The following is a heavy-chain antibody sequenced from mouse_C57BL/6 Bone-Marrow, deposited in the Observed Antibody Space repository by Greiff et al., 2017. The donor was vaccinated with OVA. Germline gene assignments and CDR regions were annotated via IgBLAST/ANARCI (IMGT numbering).Heavy chain of an antibody. V-gene: IGHV1-19*01. CDR2: INPYNGGT. Sequence: VQLQQSGPVLVKPGASVKMSCKASGYTFTDYYMNWVKQSHGKSLEWIGVINPYNGGTSYNQKFKGKATLTVDKSSSTAYMELNSLTSEDSAVYYCARGMIYDGYYKGYYFDYWGQGTTLTVSS. CDR1: GYTFTDYY. CDR3: ARGMIYDGYYKGYYFDY. J-gene: IGHJ2*01. D-gene: IGHD2-3*01.